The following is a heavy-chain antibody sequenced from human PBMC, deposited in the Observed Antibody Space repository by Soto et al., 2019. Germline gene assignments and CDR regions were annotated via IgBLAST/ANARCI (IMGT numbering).Heavy chain of an antibody. J-gene: IGHJ6*02. CDR1: GFSLRTSGVG. V-gene: IGHV2-5*02. CDR3: IQSRCGGDCLQSYASYYYYGMDV. Sequence: SGPTLVNPTQTLTLTCTFSGFSLRTSGVGVAWTRQAPGKALEWLALIYWDDDKRYSPSLRSRLTITKDTSKNQVVLTMTNMDPVDTATYYCIQSRCGGDCLQSYASYYYYGMDVWGQGTTVTVSS. D-gene: IGHD2-21*02. CDR2: IYWDDDK.